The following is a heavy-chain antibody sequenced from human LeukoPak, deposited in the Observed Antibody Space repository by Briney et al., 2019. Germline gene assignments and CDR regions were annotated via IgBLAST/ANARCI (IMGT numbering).Heavy chain of an antibody. CDR3: ARDSDYDYSNRARNYYYYGMDV. Sequence: ASVKVSCKASGYTFTSYGISWVRQAPGQGLEWMGWISAYNGNTNYAQKLQGRVTMTTDTSTSTAYMELRSLRSDDTAVYYCARDSDYDYSNRARNYYYYGMDVWGQGTTVTVSS. CDR2: ISAYNGNT. D-gene: IGHD4-11*01. CDR1: GYTFTSYG. V-gene: IGHV1-18*01. J-gene: IGHJ6*02.